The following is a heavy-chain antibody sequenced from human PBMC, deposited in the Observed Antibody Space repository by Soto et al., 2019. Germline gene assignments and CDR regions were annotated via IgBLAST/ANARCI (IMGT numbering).Heavy chain of an antibody. CDR1: GASISGFY. J-gene: IGHJ5*02. V-gene: IGHV4-4*07. CDR3: VRDGTKTLRDWFDP. Sequence: LSLTCTVSGASISGFYWSCIRKSAGKGLEWIGCIYATGTTDYNPSLKSRVMMSVDTSKKQFSLKLRSVTAADTAVYYCVRDGTKTLRDWFDPWGQGISVTVSS. D-gene: IGHD1-1*01. CDR2: IYATGTT.